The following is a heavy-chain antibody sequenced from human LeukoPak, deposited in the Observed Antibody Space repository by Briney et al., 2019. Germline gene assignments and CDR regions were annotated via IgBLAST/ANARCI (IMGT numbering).Heavy chain of an antibody. CDR3: ARARGYSGYDGLDY. Sequence: ASVKVSCKASGYTFTSYGISWVRQAPGQGLEWMGWISAYNGNTNYAQKLQGRVTMTTDTSTSTAYMELRSLRSDDTAVCYCARARGYSGYDGLDYWGQGTLVTVSS. V-gene: IGHV1-18*01. CDR2: ISAYNGNT. D-gene: IGHD5-12*01. CDR1: GYTFTSYG. J-gene: IGHJ4*02.